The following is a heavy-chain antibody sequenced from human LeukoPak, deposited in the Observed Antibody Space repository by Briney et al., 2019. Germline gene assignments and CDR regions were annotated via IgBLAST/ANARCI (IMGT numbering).Heavy chain of an antibody. Sequence: GGSLRLSCTASGFTFGDYAMSWVRQAPGKGLEWVGFIRSKAYGGTTEYAASVKGRFTISRDDSKSIAYLQMNSLKTEDTAVYYCTRARPDCSSTSCYVYYYYYMDVWGKGTTVTVSS. J-gene: IGHJ6*03. D-gene: IGHD2-2*01. CDR1: GFTFGDYA. CDR3: TRARPDCSSTSCYVYYYYYMDV. V-gene: IGHV3-49*04. CDR2: IRSKAYGGTT.